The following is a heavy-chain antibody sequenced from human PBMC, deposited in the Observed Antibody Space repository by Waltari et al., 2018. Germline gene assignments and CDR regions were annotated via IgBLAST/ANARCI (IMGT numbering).Heavy chain of an antibody. V-gene: IGHV4-30-4*08. CDR2: ISYTGTT. CDR1: GGSISGDDYY. CDR3: ARVLGDTSSWSYYYYMDV. D-gene: IGHD6-13*01. J-gene: IGHJ6*03. Sequence: QVQLQESGPGLVEPSQTLSLTCTVSGGSISGDDYYWSWIRQPPGQGLEWIGYISYTGTTYDNPSLKSRLTISVDTSKNQFSLKLSSVTAADTAVYYCARVLGDTSSWSYYYYMDVWGQGTTVTVSS.